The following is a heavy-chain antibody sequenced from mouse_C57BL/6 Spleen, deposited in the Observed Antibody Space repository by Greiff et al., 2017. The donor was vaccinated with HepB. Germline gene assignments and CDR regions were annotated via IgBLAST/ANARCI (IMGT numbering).Heavy chain of an antibody. CDR1: GYAFSSYW. Sequence: VHLVESGAELVKPGASVKISCKASGYAFSSYWMNWVKQRPGKGLEWIGQIYPGDGDTNYNGKFKGKATLTADKSSSTAYMQLSSLTSEDSAVYFCARSLATVVPWYFDVWGTGTTVTVSS. CDR2: IYPGDGDT. D-gene: IGHD1-1*01. J-gene: IGHJ1*03. V-gene: IGHV1-80*01. CDR3: ARSLATVVPWYFDV.